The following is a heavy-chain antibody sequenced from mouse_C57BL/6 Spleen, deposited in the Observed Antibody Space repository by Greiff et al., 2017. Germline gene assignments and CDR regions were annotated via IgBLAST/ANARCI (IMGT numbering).Heavy chain of an antibody. CDR3: ARGNLGYYGSSYGWFAY. V-gene: IGHV1-53*01. D-gene: IGHD1-1*01. Sequence: QVQLQQPGTELVKPGASVKLSCKASGYTFTSYWMHWVKQRPGPGLEWIGNINPSNGGTNYNEKFKSKATLTVDKSSSTAYMQLSSLTSEDSAVYYCARGNLGYYGSSYGWFAYWGQGTLVTVSA. CDR1: GYTFTSYW. CDR2: INPSNGGT. J-gene: IGHJ3*01.